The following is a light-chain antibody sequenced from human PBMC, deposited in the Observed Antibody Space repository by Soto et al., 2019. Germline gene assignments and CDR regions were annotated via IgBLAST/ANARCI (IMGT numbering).Light chain of an antibody. J-gene: IGKJ1*01. CDR2: GAS. Sequence: EIVLTQSPGTLSLSPGERATLSCRASQSVSSSYLAWYQQKPGQAPRLLIYGASSRATGIPDRFSGSGSGTDVTLTISRLEPDDFAGYYCQQYGSSPTFGQGTKVEIK. CDR3: QQYGSSPT. CDR1: QSVSSSY. V-gene: IGKV3-20*01.